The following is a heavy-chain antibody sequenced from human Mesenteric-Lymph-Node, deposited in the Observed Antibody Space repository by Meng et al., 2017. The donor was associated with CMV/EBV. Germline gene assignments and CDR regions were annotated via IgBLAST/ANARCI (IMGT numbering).Heavy chain of an antibody. CDR3: ATVRPKYYDFWSAYFT. J-gene: IGHJ4*02. V-gene: IGHV3-15*01. CDR2: IKTKTDGATT. Sequence: GESLKISCAASGFTFSSYWMSWVRQVPGKGLEWVGLIKTKTDGATTDYAAPVKGRFTISRDDSKDTLYLLMNSLKTEDTAVYYCATVRPKYYDFWSAYFTWGQGTLVTVSS. CDR1: GFTFSSYW. D-gene: IGHD3-3*01.